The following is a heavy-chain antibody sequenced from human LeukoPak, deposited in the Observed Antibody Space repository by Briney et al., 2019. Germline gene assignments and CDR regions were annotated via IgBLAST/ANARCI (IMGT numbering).Heavy chain of an antibody. V-gene: IGHV1-24*01. CDR1: GYTLTELS. CDR3: ATVSVYGSGSYYNDLSAFDY. CDR2: FDPEDGET. J-gene: IGHJ4*02. Sequence: APVKVSCKVSGYTLTELSMHWVRQAPGKGLEWMGGFDPEDGETIYAQKFQGRVTMTEDTSTDTAYMELSSLRSEDTAVYYCATVSVYGSGSYYNDLSAFDYWGQGTLVTVSS. D-gene: IGHD3-10*01.